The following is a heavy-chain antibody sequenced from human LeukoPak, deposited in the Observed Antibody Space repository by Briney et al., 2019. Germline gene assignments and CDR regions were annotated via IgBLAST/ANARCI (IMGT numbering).Heavy chain of an antibody. D-gene: IGHD3-3*01. Sequence: GVSLRLSCAASGFTFSSYSMTWVRQAPGKGLEWISSMSSGGTYIYYADSVRGRFIISRDNAKNSLYLLMNSLRAEDTAVYYCARDRPTGASRLFVVQWGQGTLVTVSS. J-gene: IGHJ4*02. CDR1: GFTFSSYS. CDR2: MSSGGTYI. V-gene: IGHV3-21*01. CDR3: ARDRPTGASRLFVVQ.